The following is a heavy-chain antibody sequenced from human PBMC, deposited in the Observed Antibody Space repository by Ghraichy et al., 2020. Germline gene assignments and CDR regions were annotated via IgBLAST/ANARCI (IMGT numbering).Heavy chain of an antibody. D-gene: IGHD2-2*01. CDR3: ARDRGHGYCSSTSCYAGAFDI. CDR1: GFTASSNY. Sequence: GGSLRLSCAASGFTASSNYMSWVRQASGKGPEWVSVIYSGDNTYYADSVKGRFTISRHNSMNTLYLQMNSLRAEDTAVYYCARDRGHGYCSSTSCYAGAFDIWGQGTMVTVSS. V-gene: IGHV3-53*04. CDR2: IYSGDNT. J-gene: IGHJ3*02.